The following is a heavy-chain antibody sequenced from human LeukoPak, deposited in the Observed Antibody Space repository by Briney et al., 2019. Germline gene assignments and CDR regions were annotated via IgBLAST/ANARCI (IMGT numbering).Heavy chain of an antibody. CDR3: ARDGGRTSYYYDSSGYSRAFDI. J-gene: IGHJ3*02. V-gene: IGHV4-59*01. CDR2: IYYSGST. D-gene: IGHD3-22*01. Sequence: PSETLSLTCTVPGGSISSYYWSWIRQPPGKGLEWIGYIYYSGSTNYNPSLKSRVTISVDTSKNQFSLKLNSVTAADTAVYYCARDGGRTSYYYDSSGYSRAFDIWGQGTMVTVSS. CDR1: GGSISSYY.